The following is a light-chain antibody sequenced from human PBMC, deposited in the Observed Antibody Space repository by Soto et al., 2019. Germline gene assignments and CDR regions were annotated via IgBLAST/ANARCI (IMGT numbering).Light chain of an antibody. J-gene: IGLJ3*02. V-gene: IGLV8-61*01. CDR3: VLYMGSGTWV. CDR2: NTN. Sequence: QTVVTQEPSFSVSPGRTVTLTCGLSSGSVSTSYYPSWYQQTPGQAPRTLIYNTNTRSSGVPDRFSGSILGNKAALTITGAQADDKADYYCVLYMGSGTWVFGGGTKLTVL. CDR1: SGSVSTSYY.